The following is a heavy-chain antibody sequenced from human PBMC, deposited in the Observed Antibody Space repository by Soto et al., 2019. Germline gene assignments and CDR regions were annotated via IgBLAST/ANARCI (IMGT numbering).Heavy chain of an antibody. CDR2: IYAGGFET. CDR1: GYNFTSYW. Sequence: GGSLKISLKGSGYNFTSYWIGWVRQMPGKGLELRGIIYAGGFETRYSTSFQGQVTISADKSISTAYLHWSSLKASDTAMYYCARRYLVRGVYYFDYWGQGTLVTVSS. V-gene: IGHV5-51*01. J-gene: IGHJ4*02. CDR3: ARRYLVRGVYYFDY. D-gene: IGHD3-10*01.